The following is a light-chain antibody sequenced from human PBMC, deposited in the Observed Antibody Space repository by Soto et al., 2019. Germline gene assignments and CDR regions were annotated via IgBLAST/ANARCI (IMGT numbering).Light chain of an antibody. V-gene: IGLV2-14*01. Sequence: QSARSQPASVSGSPGQTITISCTGTSSDVGGYNAVSWYQHHPGKAPKLIIYEVTHRPSGVSDRFPASKSGNTASLTISGLQAEDEADYYCNSFRVSHLYVFGTGTKVTVL. CDR2: EVT. CDR1: SSDVGGYNA. CDR3: NSFRVSHLYV. J-gene: IGLJ1*01.